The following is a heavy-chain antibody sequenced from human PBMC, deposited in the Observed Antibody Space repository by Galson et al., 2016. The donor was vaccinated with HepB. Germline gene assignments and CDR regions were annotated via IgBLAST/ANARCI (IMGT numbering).Heavy chain of an antibody. CDR3: ARPPEGDRRYFDL. J-gene: IGHJ2*01. V-gene: IGHV3-21*01. CDR1: GGPFSGY. Sequence: LSLTCAVSGGPFSGYWSWLRQPPGKGLEWVSFISITSGYKYYADSLKGRVTISRDNAKNSLYLQMNSLRAEDTAVYYCARPPEGDRRYFDLWGRGTLVTVSS. CDR2: ISITSGYK. D-gene: IGHD3-16*01.